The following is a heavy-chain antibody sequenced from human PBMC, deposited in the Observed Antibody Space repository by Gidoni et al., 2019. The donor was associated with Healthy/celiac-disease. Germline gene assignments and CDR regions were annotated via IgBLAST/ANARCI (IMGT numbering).Heavy chain of an antibody. D-gene: IGHD3-3*01. CDR1: GGNFSSYA. CDR2: IIPIFGTA. V-gene: IGHV1-69*06. Sequence: QVQLVQSGAEVKQPGSSVKVSCKASGGNFSSYAISWVRQAPGQGVEWMGGIIPIFGTANYAQKFPSRVTITADKSTSTAYMELSSLRSEDTAVYYCARDRVGVLGYFDYWGQGTLVTVSS. CDR3: ARDRVGVLGYFDY. J-gene: IGHJ4*02.